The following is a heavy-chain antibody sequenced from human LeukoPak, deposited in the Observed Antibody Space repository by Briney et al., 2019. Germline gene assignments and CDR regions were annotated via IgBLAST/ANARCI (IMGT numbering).Heavy chain of an antibody. CDR3: ARGQTVGATALDY. Sequence: PSETLSLTCTVSGSSLNNYYWSWIRQPAGKGLEFIGRMYTTGSSTYNPSLESRVTLSLDTSKNQFSLKLTSVTAADTAVYYCARGQTVGATALDYWGRGTLMTVSS. D-gene: IGHD1-26*01. J-gene: IGHJ4*02. V-gene: IGHV4-4*07. CDR1: GSSLNNYY. CDR2: MYTTGSS.